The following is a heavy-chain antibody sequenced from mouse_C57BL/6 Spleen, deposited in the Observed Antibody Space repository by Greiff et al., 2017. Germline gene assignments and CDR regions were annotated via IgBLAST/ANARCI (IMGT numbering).Heavy chain of an antibody. CDR3: ARLRYGSSYGYFDV. Sequence: VQLQQPGAELVKPGASVKMSCKASGYTFTSYWITWVKQRPGQGLEWIGDIYPGSGSTNYNEKFKSKATLTVDTSSSTAYMQLSSLTSEDSAVYYCARLRYGSSYGYFDVWGTGTTVTVSS. CDR2: IYPGSGST. V-gene: IGHV1-55*01. CDR1: GYTFTSYW. J-gene: IGHJ1*03. D-gene: IGHD1-1*01.